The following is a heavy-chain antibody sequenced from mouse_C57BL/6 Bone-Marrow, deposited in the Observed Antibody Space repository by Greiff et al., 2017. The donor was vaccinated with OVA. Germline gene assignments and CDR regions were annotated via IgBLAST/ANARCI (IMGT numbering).Heavy chain of an antibody. J-gene: IGHJ2*01. CDR3: ARDYYGISSFDY. Sequence: EVKLQESGPGLVKPSQSLSLTCSVTGYSITSGYYWNWIRQLPGNQLEWMGYISYDGSNNYNPSLKNRISITLDTSKNQFFLKLNSVTTEDTATYYCARDYYGISSFDYWGQGTTLTVSS. D-gene: IGHD1-1*01. CDR1: GYSITSGYY. V-gene: IGHV3-6*01. CDR2: ISYDGSN.